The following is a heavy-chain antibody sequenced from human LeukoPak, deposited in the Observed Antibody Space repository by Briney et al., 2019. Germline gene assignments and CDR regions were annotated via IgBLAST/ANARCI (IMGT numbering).Heavy chain of an antibody. CDR1: GFTFSSYG. CDR3: ARERKYDSNFDY. D-gene: IGHD1-1*01. J-gene: IGHJ4*02. V-gene: IGHV3-30*03. Sequence: PGGSLRLSCAASGFTFSSYGMHWVRQAPGKGLEWVALISYDGSDKGYADSVKGRFTISRDNAKNTLYLQMNSLRAEDRAVYYCARERKYDSNFDYWGQGTLVTVSS. CDR2: ISYDGSDK.